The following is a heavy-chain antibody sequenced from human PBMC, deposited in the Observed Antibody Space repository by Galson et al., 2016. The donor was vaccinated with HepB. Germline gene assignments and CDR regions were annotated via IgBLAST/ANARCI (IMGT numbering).Heavy chain of an antibody. Sequence: GDSVSSNXXTWNWIXQSPSRGLERLGRTYYRSKWYNDYAVSVKSRMTINPDTSKNQFSLQLNSVTPEDTAVXYCARXGSKEKGYFXLWGRGTLVTVSS. D-gene: IGHD6-13*01. CDR1: GDSVSSNXXT. CDR3: ARXGSKEKGYFXL. V-gene: IGHV6-1*01. J-gene: IGHJ2*01. CDR2: TYYRSKWYN.